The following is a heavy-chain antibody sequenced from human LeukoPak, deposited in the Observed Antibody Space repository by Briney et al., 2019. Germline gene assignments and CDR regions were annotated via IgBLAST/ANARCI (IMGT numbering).Heavy chain of an antibody. CDR2: IYYSGST. J-gene: IGHJ4*02. D-gene: IGHD6-13*01. V-gene: IGHV4-39*02. CDR1: GGSNSSSSYY. CDR3: ARESQQSDY. Sequence: SETLSLTCTVSGGSNSSSSYYWGWIRQPPGKGVEWIGSIYYSGSTYYNPSLKSRVTISVDTSKNQFSLKLSSVTATDTAVYYCARESQQSDYWGQGTLVTVSS.